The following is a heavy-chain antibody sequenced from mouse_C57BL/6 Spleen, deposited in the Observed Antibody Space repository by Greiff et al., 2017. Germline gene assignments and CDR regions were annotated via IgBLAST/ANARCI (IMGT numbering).Heavy chain of an antibody. V-gene: IGHV1-64*01. Sequence: ESGAELVKPGASVKLSCKASGYTFTSYWMHWVKQRPGQGLEWIGMIHPNSGSTNYNEKFKSKATLTVDKSSSTAYMQLSSLTSEDSAVYYCARFSYYGSSHYFDYWGQGTTLTVSS. J-gene: IGHJ2*01. D-gene: IGHD1-1*01. CDR1: GYTFTSYW. CDR2: IHPNSGST. CDR3: ARFSYYGSSHYFDY.